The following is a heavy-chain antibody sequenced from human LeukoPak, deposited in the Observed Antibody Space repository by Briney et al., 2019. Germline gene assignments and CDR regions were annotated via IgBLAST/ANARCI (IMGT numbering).Heavy chain of an antibody. CDR2: IYYSGST. V-gene: IGHV4-59*01. Sequence: PSETLSLTCTVSGGSISSYYWSWIRQPPGKGLEWIGYIYYSGSTNYNPSLKSRVTISVDTSKNQFSLKLSSVTAADTAVYYCARGGSSGSESDYWGQGTLVTVSS. J-gene: IGHJ4*02. CDR1: GGSISSYY. D-gene: IGHD6-19*01. CDR3: ARGGSSGSESDY.